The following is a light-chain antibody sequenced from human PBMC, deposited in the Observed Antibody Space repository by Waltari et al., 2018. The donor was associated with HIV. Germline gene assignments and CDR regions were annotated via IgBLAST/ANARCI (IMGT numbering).Light chain of an antibody. J-gene: IGKJ2*01. CDR2: GAS. V-gene: IGKV3-15*01. CDR3: QQYRDWPPSP. CDR1: QSVYKN. Sequence: IVVTQSPAPMSVSPAERSTLPCKTSQSVYKNLAWYQHKPGQPPRLLMSGASTRARDVPPRFTGSGSGTEFTLTINSLQSEDVAVYYCQQYRDWPPSPFGQGTKVEIK.